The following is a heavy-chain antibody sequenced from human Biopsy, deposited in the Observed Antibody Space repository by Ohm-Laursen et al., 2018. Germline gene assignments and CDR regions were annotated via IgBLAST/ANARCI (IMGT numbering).Heavy chain of an antibody. V-gene: IGHV3-7*01. CDR1: RFTFSRYW. J-gene: IGHJ5*02. CDR2: INQDGSEK. D-gene: IGHD3-10*01. Sequence: SLRLSCAASRFTFSRYWMNWVRQAPGKGLEWVANINQDGSEKYYVDSVKGRFTISRDNAENSLYLEMNSLRTEDTAVYYCAGGGEGSGSFVKPPKTWFDPWGQGTLVTVSS. CDR3: AGGGEGSGSFVKPPKTWFDP.